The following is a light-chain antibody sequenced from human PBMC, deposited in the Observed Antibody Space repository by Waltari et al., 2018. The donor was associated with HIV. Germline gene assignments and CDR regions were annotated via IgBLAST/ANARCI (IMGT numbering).Light chain of an antibody. CDR3: QQYSVDFYT. J-gene: IGKJ3*01. CDR2: RAS. CDR1: QNISGW. V-gene: IGKV1-5*03. Sequence: DIRMTQSPSTLSASVRDRVTITCRASQNISGWLAWYQQRPGKAPRLLIHRASNLEFGVSPRFSGGGSGTEFSLTIAGLQPDDFATYYCQQYSVDFYTFGQGTKV.